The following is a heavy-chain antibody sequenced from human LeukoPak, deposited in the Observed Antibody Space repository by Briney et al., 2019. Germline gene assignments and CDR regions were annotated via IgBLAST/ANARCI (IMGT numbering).Heavy chain of an antibody. CDR2: IYHNGST. J-gene: IGHJ4*02. Sequence: PSETLSLTCTVSGGSISSSSYYWGWIRQPPGKGLEWIGTIYHNGSTSYNPSLKSRVTISVDTSKNQFSLRPNSVIAADTAIYYCAKITTLDYWGQGTLVTVSS. D-gene: IGHD1-1*01. CDR3: AKITTLDY. CDR1: GGSISSSSYY. V-gene: IGHV4-39*07.